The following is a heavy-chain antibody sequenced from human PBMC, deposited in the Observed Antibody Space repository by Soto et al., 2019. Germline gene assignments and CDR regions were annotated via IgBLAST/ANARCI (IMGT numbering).Heavy chain of an antibody. V-gene: IGHV1-46*01. J-gene: IGHJ5*02. CDR3: ARVMRSLLSITALDT. CDR1: GYTFTRDQ. Sequence: ASVKVSCKASGYTFTRDQIHWVRQAPGQGLEWMGMIDPSGGKTNYAQKFQGRVTMTRDTSTSTVYMARSSLRSEDTAIYFCARVMRSLLSITALDTWGQGTLVTVSS. D-gene: IGHD5-18*01. CDR2: IDPSGGKT.